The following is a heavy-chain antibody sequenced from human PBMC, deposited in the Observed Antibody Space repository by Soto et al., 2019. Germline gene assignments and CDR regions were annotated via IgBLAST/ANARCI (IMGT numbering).Heavy chain of an antibody. CDR1: GFTFRNYG. D-gene: IGHD3-9*01. J-gene: IGHJ4*01. V-gene: IGHV3-66*01. CDR2: IYSDGTT. CDR3: ARDRDDIMTGPIDY. Sequence: GGSLRLSCAASGFTFRNYGMNWVRQAPGKGLEWVSVIYSDGTTYYEESVKGRFTISRDNSKNTLYLQMNNLRAEDTAVYYCARDRDDIMTGPIDYWGHGTLVTVSS.